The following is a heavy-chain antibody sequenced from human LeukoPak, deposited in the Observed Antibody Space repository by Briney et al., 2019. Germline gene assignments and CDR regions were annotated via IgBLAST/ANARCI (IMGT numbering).Heavy chain of an antibody. CDR1: GYAFTSYG. Sequence: ASVKVSCKASGYAFTSYGISWVRQAPGQGLEWMGWISAYNGNTNYAQKLQGRVTMTTDTSTSTAYVELRSLRSDDAAVYYCARNGWRKEYQLLSDDYWGQGTLVTVSS. CDR2: ISAYNGNT. J-gene: IGHJ4*02. D-gene: IGHD2-2*01. CDR3: ARNGWRKEYQLLSDDY. V-gene: IGHV1-18*04.